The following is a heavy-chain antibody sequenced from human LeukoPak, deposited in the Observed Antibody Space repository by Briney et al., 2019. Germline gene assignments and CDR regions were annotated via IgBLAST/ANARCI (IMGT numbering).Heavy chain of an antibody. CDR3: ARGGSSWYDPYYFDY. CDR1: GYTFTGYY. Sequence: GASVKVSCKASGYTFTGYYMHWVRQAPGQGLEWMGWINPNSGGTNYAQKFQGRVTMTRDTSISTAYMELSRLRSDDTAVYYCARGGSSWYDPYYFDYWGQGTPVTVSS. CDR2: INPNSGGT. V-gene: IGHV1-2*02. D-gene: IGHD6-13*01. J-gene: IGHJ4*02.